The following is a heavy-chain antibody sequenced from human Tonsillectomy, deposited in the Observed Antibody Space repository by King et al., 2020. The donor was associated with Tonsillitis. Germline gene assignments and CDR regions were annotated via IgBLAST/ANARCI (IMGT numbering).Heavy chain of an antibody. V-gene: IGHV3-33*01. J-gene: IGHJ4*02. Sequence: VQLVESGGGVVQPGRSLRLSCAASGFTFSSFGIHWVRQAPGKGLEWVAVVWYDGSIKYYADSVKGRFTISRDNSKNTVYLQMNSLRAEDTAVYFCTRARGSGCDYWGQGTLVTVSS. D-gene: IGHD3-10*01. CDR3: TRARGSGCDY. CDR2: VWYDGSIK. CDR1: GFTFSSFG.